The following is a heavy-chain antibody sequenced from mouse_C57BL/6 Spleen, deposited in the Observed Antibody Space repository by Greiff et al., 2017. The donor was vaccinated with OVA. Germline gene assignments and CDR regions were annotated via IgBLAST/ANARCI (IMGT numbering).Heavy chain of an antibody. Sequence: EVKLMESGGDLVKPGGSLKLSCAASGFTFSSYGMSWVRQTPDKRLEWVATISSGGSYTYYPDSVKGRFTISRDNAKNTLYLQMSRLKSEDTAMYYCARRDLGYWGQGTTLTVSS. CDR3: ARRDLGY. CDR1: GFTFSSYG. CDR2: ISSGGSYT. V-gene: IGHV5-6*02. J-gene: IGHJ2*01.